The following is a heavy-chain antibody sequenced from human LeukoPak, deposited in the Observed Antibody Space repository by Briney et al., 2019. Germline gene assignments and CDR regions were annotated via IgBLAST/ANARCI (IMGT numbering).Heavy chain of an antibody. J-gene: IGHJ6*02. CDR1: GFTFSNYA. D-gene: IGHD3-10*01. CDR3: AKGTRSAVVRGVIRYYYGMDV. CDR2: ISGSGDST. Sequence: GGSLRLSCAASGFTFSNYAMSWVRQAPGKGLGWVSGISGSGDSTYYADSVKGRFTISRDNSKNTLYLQMNSLRAEDTAVYYCAKGTRSAVVRGVIRYYYGMDVWGQGTTVTVSS. V-gene: IGHV3-23*01.